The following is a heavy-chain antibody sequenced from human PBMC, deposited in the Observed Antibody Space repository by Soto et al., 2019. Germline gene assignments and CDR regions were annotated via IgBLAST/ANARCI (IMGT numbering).Heavy chain of an antibody. V-gene: IGHV3-30-3*01. CDR2: MSYDGSNK. CDR3: ARVGSRGAFDI. J-gene: IGHJ3*02. CDR1: GFTFSSYA. Sequence: QVQLVESGGGVVQPGRSLRLSCAASGFTFSSYAMHWVRQAPGKGLEWVAVMSYDGSNKYYADSVKGRFTISRDNSKNTLYLQMNSLRAEDTAVYYCARVGSRGAFDIWGQGTMVTVSS.